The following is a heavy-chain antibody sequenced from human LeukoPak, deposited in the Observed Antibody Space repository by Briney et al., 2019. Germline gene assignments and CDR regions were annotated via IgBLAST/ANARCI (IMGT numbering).Heavy chain of an antibody. J-gene: IGHJ4*02. V-gene: IGHV3-64*01. CDR1: VFTCSSYA. Sequence: VGSLRLSCAASVFTCSSYARHWVRQAPGKGLEYVAAISSNGGSTYYANSVKGKFTISRDNSKNTLYLQMGSLRAEDMAVYFFFLRQTTAYDILTGYYFDYWGQGTLVTVSS. CDR2: ISSNGGST. D-gene: IGHD3-9*01. CDR3: FLRQTTAYDILTGYYFDY.